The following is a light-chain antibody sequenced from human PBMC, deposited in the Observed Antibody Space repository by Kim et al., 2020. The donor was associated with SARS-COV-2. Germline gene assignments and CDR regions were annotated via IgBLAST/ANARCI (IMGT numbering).Light chain of an antibody. Sequence: VSPVQTARITSSGDKLGDKYACWYQQKPGQSPVLVIYQDSKRPSGIPERFSGSNSGNTATLTISGTQAMDEADYYCQAWDSSNYVFGTGTKVTVL. CDR1: KLGDKY. V-gene: IGLV3-1*01. J-gene: IGLJ1*01. CDR3: QAWDSSNYV. CDR2: QDS.